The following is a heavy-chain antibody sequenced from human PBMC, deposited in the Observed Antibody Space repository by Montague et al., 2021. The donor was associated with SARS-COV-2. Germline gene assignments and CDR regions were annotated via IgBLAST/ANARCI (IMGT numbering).Heavy chain of an antibody. CDR2: ISHSGSA. D-gene: IGHD3/OR15-3a*01. CDR3: ARQVGDFWTGFYVDS. V-gene: IGHV4-39*01. CDR1: GDSISSANYQ. J-gene: IGHJ4*02. Sequence: SETLSLTCNISGDSISSANYQWAWFRQPPGKGLQWVGSISHSGSAYYNPSLKSRLTISVDMSKRLFSLDVESVAVADTAIYYCARQVGDFWTGFYVDSWGQGTLVTVSS.